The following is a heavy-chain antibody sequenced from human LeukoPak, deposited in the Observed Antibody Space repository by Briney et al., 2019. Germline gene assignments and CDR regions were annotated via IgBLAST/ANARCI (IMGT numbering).Heavy chain of an antibody. D-gene: IGHD3-10*01. Sequence: SETLSXXXTVSGGSISSSSYYWGWVRQPPGKGLEWIGSIYYSGTTNYNPSLKSRVTISVDTSKNQFSLKLSSVTAADTAVYYCARLNVGELYHLSYYYYNYMDVWGKGTTVTVSS. CDR3: ARLNVGELYHLSYYYYNYMDV. CDR2: IYYSGTT. CDR1: GGSISSSSYY. V-gene: IGHV4-39*07. J-gene: IGHJ6*03.